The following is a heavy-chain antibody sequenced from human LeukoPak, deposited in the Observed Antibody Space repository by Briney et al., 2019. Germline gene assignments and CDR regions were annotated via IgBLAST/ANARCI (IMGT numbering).Heavy chain of an antibody. J-gene: IGHJ4*02. CDR1: GYTFTNYD. Sequence: GASVKVSCKASGYTFTNYDIKWVRQATGQGLEWMGYKNPNSGNSAYAQKFQGRVTITTDASITTAYMELRGLRAEDTAPYYCAREGLDYWGQGTLVTVSS. V-gene: IGHV1-8*03. CDR3: AREGLDY. CDR2: KNPNSGNS.